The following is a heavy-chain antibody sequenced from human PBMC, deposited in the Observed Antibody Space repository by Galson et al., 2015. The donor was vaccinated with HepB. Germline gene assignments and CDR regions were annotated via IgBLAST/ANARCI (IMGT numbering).Heavy chain of an antibody. D-gene: IGHD3-10*01. Sequence: SLRLSCAASGFSLTDYSMSWVRQAPGKGLEWVAYISSRSSTINYADSVRGRFTISRDNVQNSLFLQMNSLRDGDTAVYYCARDRKVRGVIPLDYWGQGTLVTVSS. CDR1: GFSLTDYS. CDR3: ARDRKVRGVIPLDY. V-gene: IGHV3-48*02. CDR2: ISSRSSTI. J-gene: IGHJ4*02.